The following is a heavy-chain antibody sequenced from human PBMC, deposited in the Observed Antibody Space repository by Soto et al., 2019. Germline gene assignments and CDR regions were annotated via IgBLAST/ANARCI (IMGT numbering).Heavy chain of an antibody. V-gene: IGHV2-5*02. CDR2: IYWDDGK. Sequence: QITLKESGPTLVKPTQTLTLACTFSGFSLSTTGVGVGWIRQPPGKALEWLALIYWDDGKRYSPSLKSRLTITKDTSKKQVVLTMTNMDPVDTATYYCARQRYASGISWFDPWGQGTLVTVSS. D-gene: IGHD3-10*01. CDR3: ARQRYASGISWFDP. J-gene: IGHJ5*02. CDR1: GFSLSTTGVG.